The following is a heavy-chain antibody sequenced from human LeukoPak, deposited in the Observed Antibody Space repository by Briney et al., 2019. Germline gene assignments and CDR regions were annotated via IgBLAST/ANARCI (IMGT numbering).Heavy chain of an antibody. V-gene: IGHV4-39*07. J-gene: IGHJ4*02. Sequence: SSETLSLTCSVSRDSVSRSSYFWGWIRQPPGEGLEWIGSIYYSGSTYYNPSLKSRVTISVDTSKNQFSLKLSSVTAADTAVYYCARGNTAMDDYFDYWGQGTLVTVSS. CDR2: IYYSGST. CDR3: ARGNTAMDDYFDY. D-gene: IGHD5-18*01. CDR1: RDSVSRSSYF.